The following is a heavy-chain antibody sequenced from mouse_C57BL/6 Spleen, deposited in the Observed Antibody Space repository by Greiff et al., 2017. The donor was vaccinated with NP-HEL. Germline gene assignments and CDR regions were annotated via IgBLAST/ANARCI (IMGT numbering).Heavy chain of an antibody. Sequence: VQLQQPGAELVKPGASVKMSCKASGYTFTSYWITWVKQRPGQGLEWIGDIYPGSGSTNYNEKFKSKATLTVDTSSSTAYMQLSSLTSEDSAVYYCARFHYYGSSPWYFDVWGTGTTVTVSS. D-gene: IGHD1-1*01. CDR2: IYPGSGST. J-gene: IGHJ1*03. CDR3: ARFHYYGSSPWYFDV. CDR1: GYTFTSYW. V-gene: IGHV1-55*01.